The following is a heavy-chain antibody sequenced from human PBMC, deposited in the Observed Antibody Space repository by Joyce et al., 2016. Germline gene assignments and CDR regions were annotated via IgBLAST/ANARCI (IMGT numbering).Heavy chain of an antibody. V-gene: IGHV4-31*03. CDR1: GGSISSGGHF. J-gene: IGHJ4*02. CDR3: AREGPGGSLDF. Sequence: QVQLRESGPGLVKPSQTLSLTCTVSGGSISSGGHFWTWIRQLPGRGLEWLGDIYYTESTYYNPSLKSRLSISVDTSKNQFSLMVRSVTVADTAVYYCAREGPGGSLDFWGQGILVTVSS. D-gene: IGHD1-26*01. CDR2: IYYTEST.